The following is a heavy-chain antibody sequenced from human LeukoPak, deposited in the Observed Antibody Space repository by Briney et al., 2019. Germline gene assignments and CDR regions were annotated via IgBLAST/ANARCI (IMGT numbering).Heavy chain of an antibody. CDR2: FGSAGDT. CDR1: GFPFSAYD. V-gene: IGHV3-13*01. CDR3: VRGALPGDNWYFDL. Sequence: GGSLRLSCATSGFPFSAYDMHWVRQAPGKGLEWVSAFGSAGDTYYPGAVKGRFTISRDYATDSLYLQMNSLRARDTAVYFCVRGALPGDNWYFDLWGRGTLVTVYS. J-gene: IGHJ2*01.